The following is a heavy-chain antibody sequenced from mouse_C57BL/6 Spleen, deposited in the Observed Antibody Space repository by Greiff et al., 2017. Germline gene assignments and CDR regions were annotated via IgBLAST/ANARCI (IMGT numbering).Heavy chain of an antibody. D-gene: IGHD1-1*01. V-gene: IGHV1-50*01. CDR2: IDPSDSYT. J-gene: IGHJ1*03. CDR3: ARDYGSSHWYFDV. Sequence: QVQLQQPGAELVKPGASVKLSCKASGYTFTSYWMQWVKQRPGQGLEWIGEIDPSDSYTNYNQKFKGKATLTVDTSSSTAYMQLSSLTSEDSAVYYCARDYGSSHWYFDVWGTGTTVTVSS. CDR1: GYTFTSYW.